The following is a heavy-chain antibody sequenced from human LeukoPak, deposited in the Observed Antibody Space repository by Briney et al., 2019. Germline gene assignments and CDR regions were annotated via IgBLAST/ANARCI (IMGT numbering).Heavy chain of an antibody. Sequence: GASVKVSXKASGGTFSSYTISWVRQAPGQGLEWMGRIIPILGIANYAQKFQGRVTITADKSTSTAYMELSSLRSEDTAVYYCARVPLDYYDSSDLDYWGLGTLVTVSS. CDR2: IIPILGIA. D-gene: IGHD3-22*01. CDR1: GGTFSSYT. CDR3: ARVPLDYYDSSDLDY. J-gene: IGHJ4*02. V-gene: IGHV1-69*02.